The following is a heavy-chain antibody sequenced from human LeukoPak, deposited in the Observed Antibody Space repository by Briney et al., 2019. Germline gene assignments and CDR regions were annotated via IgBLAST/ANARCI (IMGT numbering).Heavy chain of an antibody. J-gene: IGHJ4*02. Sequence: PSDTLSLTCTVSSGSINNYYWSWIRQPPGKGLEWIGYIYYNGYTNYNPSLKSRVTISVDTSKNQFSLNLSSVTAADTAMYYCTRQGSYFNYWGQGTLVTVSS. CDR3: TRQGSYFNY. CDR1: SGSINNYY. D-gene: IGHD3-10*01. CDR2: IYYNGYT. V-gene: IGHV4-59*08.